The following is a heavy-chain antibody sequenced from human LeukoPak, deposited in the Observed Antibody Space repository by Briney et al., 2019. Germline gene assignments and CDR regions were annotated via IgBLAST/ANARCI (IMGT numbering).Heavy chain of an antibody. D-gene: IGHD1-26*01. CDR2: IKSKTDGGTT. CDR3: TTALVWESTLDY. V-gene: IGHV3-15*01. CDR1: GFAFSNAW. Sequence: GGSLRLSCAASGFAFSNAWMNWVRQAPGKGLEWVGRIKSKTDGGTTEYAAPVKGRFTISRDDSKNTLYLQMSSLKTDDTAVYYCTTALVWESTLDYWGQGTLVTVSS. J-gene: IGHJ4*02.